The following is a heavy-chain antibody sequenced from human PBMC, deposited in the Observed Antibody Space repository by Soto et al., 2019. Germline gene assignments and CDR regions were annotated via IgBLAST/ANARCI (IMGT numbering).Heavy chain of an antibody. CDR3: ARDQWGVGAVVVTDY. Sequence: QVQLVQSGAEVKKPGASVKVSCKASGYTFTSYGISWVRQAPGQGLEWMGWISAYNGNTNYAQKLQGRVTMTTDTSTSTAYMELRSLRSDDTAVYCCARDQWGVGAVVVTDYWGQGTLVTVSS. CDR1: GYTFTSYG. V-gene: IGHV1-18*01. J-gene: IGHJ4*02. D-gene: IGHD2-21*02. CDR2: ISAYNGNT.